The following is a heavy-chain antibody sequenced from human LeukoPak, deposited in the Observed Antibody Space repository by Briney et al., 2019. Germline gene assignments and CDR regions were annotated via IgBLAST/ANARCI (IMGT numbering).Heavy chain of an antibody. J-gene: IGHJ4*02. V-gene: IGHV3-20*04. CDR2: INWNGGST. CDR1: GFTFDDYG. Sequence: GGSLRLPCAASGFTFDDYGMGWVRPAPGKGLEWVWGINWNGGSTGYADSVKGRFTISRDNAKNYQYLQMNSVRAEDTALYYCAIYCSRGYEHLYWGRGTMVTVSS. D-gene: IGHD2-2*01. CDR3: AIYCSRGYEHLY.